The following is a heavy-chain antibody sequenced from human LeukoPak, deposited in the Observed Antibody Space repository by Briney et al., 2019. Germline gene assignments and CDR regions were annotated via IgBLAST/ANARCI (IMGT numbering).Heavy chain of an antibody. CDR2: IYSDNT. D-gene: IGHD3-22*01. J-gene: IGHJ4*02. CDR1: GFTVSSNS. Sequence: PGGSLRLSCTVSGFTVSSNSMSWVRLAPGKGLEWVSFIYSDNTHYSDSVKGRFTISRDNSRNTLYLQMNSLRAEDTAVYYCASKNYYDSSGYKYWGQGTLVTVPS. V-gene: IGHV3-53*01. CDR3: ASKNYYDSSGYKY.